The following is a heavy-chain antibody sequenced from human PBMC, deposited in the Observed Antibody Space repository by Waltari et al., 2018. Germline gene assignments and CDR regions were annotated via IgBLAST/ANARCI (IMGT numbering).Heavy chain of an antibody. Sequence: QGELVHSGAQVKKRGASGKASCKAREYPFTLLQTHWVRQAPGQGLEWMGWINPKNNRSYYAQKFQGRVSITSDTSITTEYMELSRLRSDDTAVYYCASPTGVGATYGDFYDWGQGTLVTVSS. CDR2: INPKNNRS. CDR3: ASPTGVGATYGDFYD. CDR1: EYPFTLLQ. D-gene: IGHD1-26*01. J-gene: IGHJ4*02. V-gene: IGHV1-2*02.